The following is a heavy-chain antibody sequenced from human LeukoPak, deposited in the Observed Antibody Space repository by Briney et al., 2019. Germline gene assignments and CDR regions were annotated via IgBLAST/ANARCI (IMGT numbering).Heavy chain of an antibody. CDR1: GFTFSSYS. J-gene: IGHJ6*03. CDR2: ISSSSSYI. CDR3: ARGRGLPSTPYYYYYMDV. Sequence: GGSLRLSCAASGFTFSSYSMNWVRQAPGKGLEWVSSISSSSSYIYYADSVKGRFTISRDNAKNSLYLQMNSLTAADTAVYYCARGRGLPSTPYYYYYMDVWGKGTTVTVSS. V-gene: IGHV3-21*01.